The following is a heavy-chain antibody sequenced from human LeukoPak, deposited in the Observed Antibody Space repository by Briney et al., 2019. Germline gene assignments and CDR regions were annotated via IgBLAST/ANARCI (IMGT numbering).Heavy chain of an antibody. CDR3: ARESIAVAGAPFDY. J-gene: IGHJ4*02. V-gene: IGHV3-48*03. CDR2: ISSGSTI. D-gene: IGHD6-19*01. CDR1: GFTFSSYE. Sequence: GGSLRLSCAASGFTFSSYEMNWVRQAPGKGLEWVSYISSGSTIYDADSVKGRFTISRDNAKNSLYLQMNSLRAEDTAVYYCARESIAVAGAPFDYWGQGTLDTVSS.